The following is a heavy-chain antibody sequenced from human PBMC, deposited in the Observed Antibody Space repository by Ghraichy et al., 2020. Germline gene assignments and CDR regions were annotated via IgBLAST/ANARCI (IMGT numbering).Heavy chain of an antibody. CDR3: ASSLRDAFDI. CDR2: IYYSGST. V-gene: IGHV4-59*08. J-gene: IGHJ3*02. CDR1: GGSISSYY. Sequence: SETLSLTCTVSGGSISSYYWSWIRQPPGKGLEWIGYIYYSGSTNYNPSLKSRVTISVDTSKNQFSLKLSSVTAADTAVYYCASSLRDAFDIWGQGTMVTVSS.